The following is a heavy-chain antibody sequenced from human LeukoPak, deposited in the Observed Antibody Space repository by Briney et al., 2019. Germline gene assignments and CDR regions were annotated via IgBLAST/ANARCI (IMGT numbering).Heavy chain of an antibody. CDR1: GGSISSGGYY. V-gene: IGHV4-31*03. CDR2: IYYSGST. J-gene: IGHJ3*02. CDR3: AGGVVTYNAFDI. D-gene: IGHD2-21*02. Sequence: SGTLSLTCTVSGGSISSGGYYWSWIRQHPGKGLEWIGYIYYSGSTYYNPSLKSRVTISVDTSKNQFSLKLSSVTAADTAVYYCAGGVVTYNAFDIWAKGQWSPSLQ.